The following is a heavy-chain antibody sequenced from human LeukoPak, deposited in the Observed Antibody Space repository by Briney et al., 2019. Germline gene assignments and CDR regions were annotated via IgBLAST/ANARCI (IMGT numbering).Heavy chain of an antibody. CDR2: INPSGGST. CDR3: ARASLTYYYDSSGYSSFGY. V-gene: IGHV1-46*01. CDR1: GYTFTSYY. D-gene: IGHD3-22*01. J-gene: IGHJ4*02. Sequence: ASVKVSCKASGYTFTSYYMHWVRRAPVQGLEWVGIINPSGGSTSYAQKFQGRVTMTRDMSTSTVYMELSSLRSEDTAVYYCARASLTYYYDSSGYSSFGYWGQGTLVTVSS.